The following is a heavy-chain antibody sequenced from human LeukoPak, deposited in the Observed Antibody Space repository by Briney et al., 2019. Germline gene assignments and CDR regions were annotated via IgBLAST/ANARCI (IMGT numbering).Heavy chain of an antibody. D-gene: IGHD3-9*01. CDR3: AKVSPVLRYFDWFDY. Sequence: GGSLRLSCAASGFTFSNAWMSWVRQAPGKGLEWVGRIKSKTDGGTTDYAAPVKGRFTISRDDSKNTLYLQMNSLRAEDTAVYYCAKVSPVLRYFDWFDYWGQGTLVTVSS. CDR1: GFTFSNAW. V-gene: IGHV3-15*01. J-gene: IGHJ5*01. CDR2: IKSKTDGGTT.